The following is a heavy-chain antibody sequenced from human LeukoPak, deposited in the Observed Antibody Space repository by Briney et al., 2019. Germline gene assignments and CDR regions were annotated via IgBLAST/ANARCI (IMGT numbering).Heavy chain of an antibody. CDR2: INHSGST. CDR3: ARDTVWGSYRLDY. V-gene: IGHV4-34*01. D-gene: IGHD3-16*02. CDR1: GGSFSGYY. Sequence: SETLSLTCAVYGGSFSGYYWSWIRQPPGKGLEWIGEINHSGSTNYNPSLKSRVTISVDTSKNQFSLKLSSVTAADTAVYYCARDTVWGSYRLDYWGQGTLVTVSS. J-gene: IGHJ4*02.